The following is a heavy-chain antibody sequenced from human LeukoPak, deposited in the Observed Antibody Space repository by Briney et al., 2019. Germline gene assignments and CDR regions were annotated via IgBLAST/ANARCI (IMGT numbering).Heavy chain of an antibody. V-gene: IGHV3-33*06. CDR2: IWYDGSNK. J-gene: IGHJ6*03. D-gene: IGHD2-8*01. Sequence: PGGSLRLSCAASGFSFSSYGMHWVRQAPGKGLEWVAVIWYDGSNKYYADSVKGRFTISRDNSKNTLYLQMNSLRAEDTAVYYCAKERVPYCTTGVCSPTPLHYMDVWGKGTTVTVSS. CDR3: AKERVPYCTTGVCSPTPLHYMDV. CDR1: GFSFSSYG.